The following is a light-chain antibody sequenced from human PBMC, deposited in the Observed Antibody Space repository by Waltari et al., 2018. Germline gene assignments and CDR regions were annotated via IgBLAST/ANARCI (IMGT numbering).Light chain of an antibody. J-gene: IGLJ1*01. CDR1: SSYVGGYNY. CDR3: SSYTSSSTHYV. V-gene: IGLV2-14*01. Sequence: QSALTQPASVSGSPGPSITISCTGTSSYVGGYNYVSWYQQHPGKAPKLMIYEVSNRPSGVSNRFSGSKSGNTASLTISGLQAEDEADYYCSSYTSSSTHYVFGTGTKVTVL. CDR2: EVS.